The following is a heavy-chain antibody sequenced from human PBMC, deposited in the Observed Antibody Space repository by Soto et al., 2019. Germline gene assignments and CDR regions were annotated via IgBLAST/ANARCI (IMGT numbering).Heavy chain of an antibody. V-gene: IGHV2-5*02. D-gene: IGHD6-6*01. J-gene: IGHJ3*01. CDR3: AHTYSSSPDDGFDV. CDR2: IYWDDDK. CDR1: GFSLNTRCVG. Sequence: QITLKESGHTLVKPTQMLTLTCTFSGFSLNTRCVGVCWIRQPPGGALEWLALIYWDDDKRYSPALRSRLTITNDTSKNQVVLTMTTMEPLDTCTYYCAHTYSSSPDDGFDVWGQGTRVTVSS.